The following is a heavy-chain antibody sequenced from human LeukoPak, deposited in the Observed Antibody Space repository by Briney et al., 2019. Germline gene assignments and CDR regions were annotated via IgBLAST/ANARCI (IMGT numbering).Heavy chain of an antibody. J-gene: IGHJ4*02. D-gene: IGHD3-10*01. CDR3: ARGNYYGQDY. CDR1: GFTFSSYW. V-gene: IGHV3-74*01. CDR2: INSDGSTT. Sequence: GGSLRLSCGASGFTFSSYWMHWVRQALGKGLVWISRINSDGSTTSYADSVKGRFTISRDNAKNTLYLQMNSLRAEDAAVYYCARGNYYGQDYWGQETLVTVSS.